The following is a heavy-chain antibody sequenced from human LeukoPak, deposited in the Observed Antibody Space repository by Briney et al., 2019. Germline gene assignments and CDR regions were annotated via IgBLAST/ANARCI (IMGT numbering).Heavy chain of an antibody. J-gene: IGHJ5*02. D-gene: IGHD1-26*01. Sequence: TGRSLRLSCAASGFTFSSYAMHWVRQAPGKGLEWVAVISYDGSNKYYADSVKGRFTISRDNSKNTLYLQMNSLRAEDTAVYYCASWDDHWGQGTLVTVSS. V-gene: IGHV3-30*14. CDR2: ISYDGSNK. CDR1: GFTFSSYA. CDR3: ASWDDH.